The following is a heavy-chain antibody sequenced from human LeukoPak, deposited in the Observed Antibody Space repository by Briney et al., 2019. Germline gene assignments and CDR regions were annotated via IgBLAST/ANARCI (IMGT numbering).Heavy chain of an antibody. CDR1: GFIFSSYA. J-gene: IGHJ4*02. Sequence: PGGSLRLSCAASGFIFSSYATSWVRQAPGKGLEWVSSLSGRGGSTFYADSVKGRFTISRDNSKNTLYLQMNSLTAEDTAVYYCAKHQGSTWYHFAYWGQGTLVTVSS. CDR2: LSGRGGST. CDR3: AKHQGSTWYHFAY. D-gene: IGHD6-13*01. V-gene: IGHV3-23*01.